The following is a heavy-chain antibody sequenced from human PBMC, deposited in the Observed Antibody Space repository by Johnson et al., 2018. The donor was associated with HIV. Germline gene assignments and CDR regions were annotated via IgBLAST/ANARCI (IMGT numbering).Heavy chain of an antibody. CDR2: IYSGGRT. Sequence: EVQLVESGGGLIQPGGSLRLSCAASGFTVSSNYMSWVRQAPGKGLEWVSVIYSGGRTYYADSVKGRFTISRANSKNTLYLQMNSRRAEDTAFYYCARDPSTQDSRLTGDFGAFDIWGQGTMVIVSS. J-gene: IGHJ3*02. V-gene: IGHV3-53*01. D-gene: IGHD7-27*01. CDR3: ARDPSTQDSRLTGDFGAFDI. CDR1: GFTVSSNY.